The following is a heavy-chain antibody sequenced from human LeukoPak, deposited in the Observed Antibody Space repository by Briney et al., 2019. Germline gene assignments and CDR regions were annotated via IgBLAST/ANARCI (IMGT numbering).Heavy chain of an antibody. V-gene: IGHV5-51*01. CDR1: GYSFTSYW. D-gene: IGHD3-22*01. J-gene: IGHJ4*02. Sequence: GESLKISCKGSGYSFTSYWIGWVRQMPGKGLEWMGIIYPGDSDTRYGPSFQGQVTISADKSISTAYLQWSSLKASDTAMYYCARRPYYYDSSGYYYFDYWGQGTLVTVSS. CDR3: ARRPYYYDSSGYYYFDY. CDR2: IYPGDSDT.